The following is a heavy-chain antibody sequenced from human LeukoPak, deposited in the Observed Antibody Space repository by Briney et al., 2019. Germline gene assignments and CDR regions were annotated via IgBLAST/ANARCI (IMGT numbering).Heavy chain of an antibody. Sequence: SETLSLTCTVSGGSMSSSLYYGAWIRQPPGKGLEWIGSIFYSGSTYYNPSLKSRVTISVDTSKNQFSLKLTSVTAADTAVYYCARRPPIHSTETADYYFDYVGQEGLVIVSS. CDR1: GGSMSSSLYY. J-gene: IGHJ4*02. D-gene: IGHD4-17*01. CDR2: IFYSGST. CDR3: ARRPPIHSTETADYYFDY. V-gene: IGHV4-39*01.